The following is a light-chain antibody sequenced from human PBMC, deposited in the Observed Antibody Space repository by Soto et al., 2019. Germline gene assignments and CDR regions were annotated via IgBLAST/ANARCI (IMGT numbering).Light chain of an antibody. J-gene: IGKJ2*01. V-gene: IGKV3-11*01. Sequence: EIVLTQSPATLSLPPGERATLSCRASQSVSSYLAWYQQKPGQAPRLLIYDASNRATGIPARFSGSGSGTDFTLTINSLEPEDFAVYYCQQRSNWPYAFGQGTKLEIK. CDR2: DAS. CDR3: QQRSNWPYA. CDR1: QSVSSY.